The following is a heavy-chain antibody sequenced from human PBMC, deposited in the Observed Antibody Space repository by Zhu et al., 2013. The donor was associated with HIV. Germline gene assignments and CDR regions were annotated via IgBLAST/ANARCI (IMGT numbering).Heavy chain of an antibody. V-gene: IGHV1-46*03. J-gene: IGHJ6*02. CDR3: ARVGRGGGSQPLIVYYYYGMDV. CDR2: INPSGGST. D-gene: IGHD1-26*01. Sequence: QVQLVQSGAEVKKPGASVKVSCKASGYTFTSYYMHWVRQAPGQGLEWMGIINPSGGSTSYAQKFQGRVTMTRDTSTSTVYMELSSLRSEDTAVYYCARVGRGGGSQPLIVYYYYGMDVWGQGTTVTVSS. CDR1: GYTFTSYY.